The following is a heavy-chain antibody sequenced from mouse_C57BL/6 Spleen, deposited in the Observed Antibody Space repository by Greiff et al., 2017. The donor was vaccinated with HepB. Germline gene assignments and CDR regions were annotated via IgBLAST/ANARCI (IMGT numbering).Heavy chain of an antibody. CDR3: ARDHITTAPYYCDY. Sequence: DVMLVESGGGLVKPGGSLKLSCAASGFTFSSYAMSWVRQTPEKRLEWVATISDGGSYTYYPDTVKGRFTISRDNAKNNLYLQMRHLKSEDTAMYYGARDHITTAPYYCDYWGQGTTLTVSS. CDR2: ISDGGSYT. J-gene: IGHJ2*01. V-gene: IGHV5-4*01. D-gene: IGHD1-3*01. CDR1: GFTFSSYA.